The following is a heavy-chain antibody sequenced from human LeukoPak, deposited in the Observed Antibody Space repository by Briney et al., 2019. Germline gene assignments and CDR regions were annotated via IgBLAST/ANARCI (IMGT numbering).Heavy chain of an antibody. CDR2: TYWNGDR. Sequence: SGPTPVNPTQTLTLTCTFSGFALSTAGVGVGWFRQPPGKALEWLAVTYWNGDRRYSPSLNSRLTITKDTSKNQVVLTMSNMDPVDTATYYCAHRPGNYDYGGKGFDFWGQGTLVTVSS. CDR1: GFALSTAGVG. V-gene: IGHV2-5*01. J-gene: IGHJ4*02. D-gene: IGHD4-23*01. CDR3: AHRPGNYDYGGKGFDF.